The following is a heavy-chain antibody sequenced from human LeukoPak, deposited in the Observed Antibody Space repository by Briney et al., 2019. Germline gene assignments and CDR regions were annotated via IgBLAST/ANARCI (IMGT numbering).Heavy chain of an antibody. CDR1: GDSMSYYY. Sequence: SETLSLTCTVSGDSMSYYYWNFIRQPAGKGLEWIGRIHTSGTTYYSASLKSRVSMSVDSSRNQFSLRLTSVTAADTAIYFCARGDYYDEGGRNWFDVWGQGTLVTVSS. V-gene: IGHV4-4*07. CDR3: ARGDYYDEGGRNWFDV. CDR2: IHTSGTT. J-gene: IGHJ5*02. D-gene: IGHD4-17*01.